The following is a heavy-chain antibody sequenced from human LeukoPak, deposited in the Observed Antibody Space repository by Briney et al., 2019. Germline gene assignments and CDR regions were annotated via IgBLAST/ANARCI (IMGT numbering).Heavy chain of an antibody. CDR2: ISAYNGDT. CDR1: GYTFTNYG. D-gene: IGHD2-2*01. J-gene: IGHJ6*03. CDR3: ARRGGGYCTSTRCCCMDV. Sequence: ASVKVSCKASGYTFTNYGITWVRQAPGQGLEWMGWISAYNGDTNFAQKFQGRVTMTTDTSTSTAYMELRTLRSDDTAVYYRARRGGGYCTSTRCCCMDVWGKGTTVTVSS. V-gene: IGHV1-18*01.